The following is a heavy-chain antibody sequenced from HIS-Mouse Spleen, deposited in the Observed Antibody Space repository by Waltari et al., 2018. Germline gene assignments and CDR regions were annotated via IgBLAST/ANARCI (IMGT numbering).Heavy chain of an antibody. D-gene: IGHD6-13*01. V-gene: IGHV4-39*07. CDR2: IYYSGST. CDR1: GGSISSSSYY. J-gene: IGHJ2*01. CDR3: AREIPYSSSWYDWYFDL. Sequence: QLQLQESGPGLVKPSETLSLTCTVSGGSISSSSYYWGWIRQPPGKGQEWIGRIYYSGSTYYNPTLKSRVTISVDTSKNQFSLKLSSVTAADTAVYYCAREIPYSSSWYDWYFDLWGRGTLVTVSS.